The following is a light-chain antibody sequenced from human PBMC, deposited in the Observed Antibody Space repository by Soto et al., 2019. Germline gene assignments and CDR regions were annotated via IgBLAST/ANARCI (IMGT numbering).Light chain of an antibody. CDR3: VAWDDSLNGYV. Sequence: QSVLTQPPSASGTPGQRVTISCSGSSSNIGSNTVNWYQQLPGTAPRLLIYSDNQRPSGVSDRFSGSKSGSSASLAISGLQSDDEADYYCVAWDDSLNGYVFGPGTKLTVL. J-gene: IGLJ1*01. V-gene: IGLV1-44*01. CDR2: SDN. CDR1: SSNIGSNT.